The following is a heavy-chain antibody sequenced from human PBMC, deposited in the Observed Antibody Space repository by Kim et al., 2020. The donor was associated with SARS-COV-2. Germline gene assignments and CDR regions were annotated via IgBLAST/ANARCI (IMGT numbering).Heavy chain of an antibody. CDR3: ARYEAEYCSSTSCYRFFDY. Sequence: SRVTISVDTSKNQFSLKLSSVSAADTAVYYCARYEAEYCSSTSCYRFFDYWGQGTLVTVSS. J-gene: IGHJ4*02. V-gene: IGHV4-59*01. D-gene: IGHD2-2*02.